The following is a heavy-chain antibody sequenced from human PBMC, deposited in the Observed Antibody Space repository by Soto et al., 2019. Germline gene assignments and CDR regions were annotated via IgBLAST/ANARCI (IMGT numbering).Heavy chain of an antibody. V-gene: IGHV3-21*01. D-gene: IGHD2-2*01. CDR3: ARDPSPHCSSTSCYQWGGLYYFDY. Sequence: EVQLVESGGGLVKPGGSLRLSCAASGFTFSSYSMNWVRQAPGKGLEWVSSISSSSSYIYYADSVKGRFTISRDNAKNSLYLQMSSLRAEDTAVYYCARDPSPHCSSTSCYQWGGLYYFDYWGQGTLVTVSS. J-gene: IGHJ4*02. CDR2: ISSSSSYI. CDR1: GFTFSSYS.